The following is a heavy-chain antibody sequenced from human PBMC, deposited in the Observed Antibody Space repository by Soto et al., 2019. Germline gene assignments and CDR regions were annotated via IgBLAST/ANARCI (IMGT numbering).Heavy chain of an antibody. D-gene: IGHD2-2*02. V-gene: IGHV5-51*01. J-gene: IGHJ6*02. CDR2: IYPGDSDT. CDR1: GYSFTSYW. Sequence: PGESLKISCKGSGYSFTSYWIGWVRQMPGKGLEWMGIIYPGDSDTRYSPSFQGQVTISADKSISTAYLQWSSLKASDTAMYYCARIGLVVPAAIPPLNYYYGMDVWGQGTTVTVSS. CDR3: ARIGLVVPAAIPPLNYYYGMDV.